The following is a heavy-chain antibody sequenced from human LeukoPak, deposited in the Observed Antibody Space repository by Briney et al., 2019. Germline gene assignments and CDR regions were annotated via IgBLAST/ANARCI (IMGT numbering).Heavy chain of an antibody. CDR1: GGSISSSSYY. J-gene: IGHJ5*02. V-gene: IGHV4-39*07. D-gene: IGHD6-13*01. CDR2: IYYSGST. Sequence: PSETLSLTCTVSGGSISSSSYYWGWIRQPPGKGLEWIGSIYYSGSTYYNPSPKSRVPISVDTSKNQFSLKLSSVTAADTAVYYCARDIDSSSWYGTLNWFDPWGQGTLVTVSS. CDR3: ARDIDSSSWYGTLNWFDP.